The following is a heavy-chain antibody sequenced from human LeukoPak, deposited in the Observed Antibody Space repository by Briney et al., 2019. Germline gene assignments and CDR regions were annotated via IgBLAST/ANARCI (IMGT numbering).Heavy chain of an antibody. CDR3: ALIAAAGTSFRY. V-gene: IGHV5-51*01. CDR2: IYPGDSDT. Sequence: GIIYPGDSDTRYSPSFQGQVTISADKSISTAYLQWSSLKASDTAMYYCALIAAAGTSFRYWGQGTLVTVSS. J-gene: IGHJ4*02. D-gene: IGHD6-13*01.